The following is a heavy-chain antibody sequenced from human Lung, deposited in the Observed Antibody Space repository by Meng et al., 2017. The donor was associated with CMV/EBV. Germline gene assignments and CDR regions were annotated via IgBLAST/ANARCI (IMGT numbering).Heavy chain of an antibody. D-gene: IGHD4-11*01. CDR3: ARATGGDY. CDR1: GFTFSSYS. V-gene: IGHV3-21*01. Sequence: GEXXKISCAASGFTFSSYSMNWVRQAPGKGLEWVSSISSSSSYIYYADSVKGRFTISRDNAKNSLYLQMNSLRAEDTAVYYCARATGGDYWGQGTLVTVSS. CDR2: ISSSSSYI. J-gene: IGHJ4*02.